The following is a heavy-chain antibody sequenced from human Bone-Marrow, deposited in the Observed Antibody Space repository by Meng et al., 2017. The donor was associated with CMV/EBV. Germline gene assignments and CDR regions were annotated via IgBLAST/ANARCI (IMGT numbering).Heavy chain of an antibody. CDR1: GFTFSSYA. D-gene: IGHD2-2*01. CDR2: IYSGGSST. J-gene: IGHJ4*02. CDR3: ARGRMVPAAIVGY. V-gene: IGHV3-23*03. Sequence: GGSLRLSCAASGFTFSSYAMSWVRQAPGKGLEWVSVIYSGGSSTYYADSVKGRFTISRDNSKNTLYLQMNSLRAEDTAVYYCARGRMVPAAIVGYWGQGTLVTVSS.